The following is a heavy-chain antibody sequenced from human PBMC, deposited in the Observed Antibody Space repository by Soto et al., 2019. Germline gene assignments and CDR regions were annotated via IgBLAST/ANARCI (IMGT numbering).Heavy chain of an antibody. D-gene: IGHD2-21*01. J-gene: IGHJ6*02. Sequence: SSETLSLTCSVSGGSMRSYYWNWLRQPAGKGLGWIGRIYSRGDTNYNPSVKSRVTMSVDTSKNEFSLRLNSVTAADTAVYYCAGIGEDVYYGMDVWGQGTTVTVSS. CDR1: GGSMRSYY. CDR3: AGIGEDVYYGMDV. CDR2: IYSRGDT. V-gene: IGHV4-4*07.